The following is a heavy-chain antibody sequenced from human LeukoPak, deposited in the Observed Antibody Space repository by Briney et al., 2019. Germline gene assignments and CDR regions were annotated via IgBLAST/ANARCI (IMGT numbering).Heavy chain of an antibody. CDR2: IYYSGST. D-gene: IGHD3-10*01. V-gene: IGHV4-59*08. J-gene: IGHJ3*02. CDR1: GGSISSYY. Sequence: SETLSLTCTVSGGSISSYYWSWIRQPLGKGLEWIGYIYYSGSTNYNPSLKSRVTISVDTSKNQFSLKLSSVTAADTAVYYCARHGPPTYYYGSGSYGAFDIWGQGTMVTVSS. CDR3: ARHGPPTYYYGSGSYGAFDI.